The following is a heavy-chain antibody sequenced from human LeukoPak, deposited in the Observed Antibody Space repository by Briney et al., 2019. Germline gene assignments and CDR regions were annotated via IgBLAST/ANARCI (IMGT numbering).Heavy chain of an antibody. CDR1: GFTFSSYA. CDR3: VKSMLWFRELLPLDY. V-gene: IGHV3-23*01. CDR2: ISGSGGST. J-gene: IGHJ4*02. D-gene: IGHD3-10*01. Sequence: HPGGSLRLSCAASGFTFSSYAMSWVRQAPGKGLEWVSAISGSGGSTYYADSVKGRFTISRGNSKNTLYLQMNSLRAEDAAVYYCVKSMLWFRELLPLDYWGQGTLVTVSS.